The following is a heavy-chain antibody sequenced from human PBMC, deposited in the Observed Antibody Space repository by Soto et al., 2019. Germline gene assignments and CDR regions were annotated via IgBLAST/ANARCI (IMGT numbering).Heavy chain of an antibody. CDR3: AMVDVYVTPSPQDV. CDR2: INTYNGNT. V-gene: IGHV1-18*01. J-gene: IGHJ6*02. CDR1: GYTFTRYG. D-gene: IGHD3-16*01. Sequence: QVQLVQSGAEVKNPGASVKVSCKASGYTFTRYGIGWARKAPGQGLERMGWINTYNGNTNYAQNVQGRVTLTTETSTSTAYMELRSLRSNDTAIYYCAMVDVYVTPSPQDVWGQGTTVIVSS.